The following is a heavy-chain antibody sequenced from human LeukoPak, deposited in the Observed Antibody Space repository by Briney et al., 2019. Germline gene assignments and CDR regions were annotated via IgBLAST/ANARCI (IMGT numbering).Heavy chain of an antibody. CDR3: ARGYYYDSSGCYYIGHAFDI. Sequence: ASVKVSCKASGYTFTNYDINWVRQATGQGLEWMGYMNSNSGNTGYAQKFQGRVTMTRNTSISTAYMELSSLRSEDTAVYYCARGYYYDSSGCYYIGHAFDIWGQGTMVTVSS. J-gene: IGHJ3*02. CDR1: GYTFTNYD. CDR2: MNSNSGNT. V-gene: IGHV1-8*01. D-gene: IGHD3-22*01.